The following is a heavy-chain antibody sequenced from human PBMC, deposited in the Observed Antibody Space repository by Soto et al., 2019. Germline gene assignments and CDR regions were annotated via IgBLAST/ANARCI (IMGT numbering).Heavy chain of an antibody. CDR1: GFTFSRSS. J-gene: IGHJ3*02. D-gene: IGHD6-13*01. CDR3: ARADVGVAGTGTFDM. CDR2: ISSSSSYI. V-gene: IGHV3-21*01. Sequence: EVQLVESGGGLVKPGGSLRLSCAASGFTFSRSSMNWVRQAPGKGLEWVSSISSSSSYIYYADSMKGRFTISRDNAKNSLYLQMNSLRAEDTAVYYCARADVGVAGTGTFDMWGQGTMVTVSS.